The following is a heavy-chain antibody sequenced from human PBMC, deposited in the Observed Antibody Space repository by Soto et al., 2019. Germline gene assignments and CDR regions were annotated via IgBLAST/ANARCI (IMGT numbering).Heavy chain of an antibody. V-gene: IGHV3-30*18. J-gene: IGHJ4*02. Sequence: QVQLVESGGGVVQPGRSLRLSCAASGFTFSSYGMHWVRQAPGKGLEWVAVISYDGSNKYYADSVKGRFTISRDNSKNTLYLQMNSLRAEDTAVYYCAKGGYYDSSGCLDYWGQGTLVTVSS. CDR2: ISYDGSNK. CDR1: GFTFSSYG. CDR3: AKGGYYDSSGCLDY. D-gene: IGHD3-22*01.